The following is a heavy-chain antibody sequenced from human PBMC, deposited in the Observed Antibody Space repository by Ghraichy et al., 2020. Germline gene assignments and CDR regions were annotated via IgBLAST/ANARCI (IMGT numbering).Heavy chain of an antibody. D-gene: IGHD2-21*02. J-gene: IGHJ4*02. CDR1: GFTFSQYT. CDR2: ISSNGRST. CDR3: VKDGGDLGSFYFDF. V-gene: IGHV3-64D*09. Sequence: GGSLNISCSASGFTFSQYTMHWVRQAPGKGLDYVSGISSNGRSTHYADSVKGIVTVSRDNSKNTLYLQMSSLSAEDTAVYYCVKDGGDLGSFYFDFWGQGTLVTVSS.